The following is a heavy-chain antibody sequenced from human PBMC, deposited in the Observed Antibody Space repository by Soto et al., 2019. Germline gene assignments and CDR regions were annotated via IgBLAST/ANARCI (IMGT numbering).Heavy chain of an antibody. D-gene: IGHD5-18*01. Sequence: QVQLQESGPGLVKPSETLSLTCTVSGGSISSYYWSWIRQPPGKGLEWIGYIYYSGSTNYNPSLKSRVTISVDTSKNQFSLKLSSVTAADTAVYYCARSRGYSYATPAFDYWGQGTLVTVSS. V-gene: IGHV4-59*08. J-gene: IGHJ4*02. CDR2: IYYSGST. CDR1: GGSISSYY. CDR3: ARSRGYSYATPAFDY.